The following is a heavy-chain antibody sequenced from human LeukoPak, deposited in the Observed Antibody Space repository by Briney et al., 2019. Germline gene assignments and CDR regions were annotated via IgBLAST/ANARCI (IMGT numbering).Heavy chain of an antibody. Sequence: SETLSLTCAVYGGSFSGYYWSWIRQPPGKGLEWIGEINHSGSTNYNPSLKSRVTISVDTSKNQFSLKLSSVTAADTAVYYCARGEYCSSTSCSLDWFDPWGQGTLVTVSS. CDR1: GGSFSGYY. CDR3: ARGEYCSSTSCSLDWFDP. CDR2: INHSGST. D-gene: IGHD2-2*01. V-gene: IGHV4-34*01. J-gene: IGHJ5*02.